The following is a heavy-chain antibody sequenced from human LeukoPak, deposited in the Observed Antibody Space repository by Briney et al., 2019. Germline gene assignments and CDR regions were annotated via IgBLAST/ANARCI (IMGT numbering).Heavy chain of an antibody. J-gene: IGHJ4*02. CDR3: ARNLVYDILTGYQYYFDY. CDR1: GYTLTELS. V-gene: IGHV1-18*01. Sequence: HGASVKVSCKVSGYTLTELSMHWVRQAPGKGLEWMGWISAYNGNTNYAQKLQGRVTMTTDTSTSTAYMELRSLRSDDTAVYYCARNLVYDILTGYQYYFDYWGQGTLVTVSS. CDR2: ISAYNGNT. D-gene: IGHD3-9*01.